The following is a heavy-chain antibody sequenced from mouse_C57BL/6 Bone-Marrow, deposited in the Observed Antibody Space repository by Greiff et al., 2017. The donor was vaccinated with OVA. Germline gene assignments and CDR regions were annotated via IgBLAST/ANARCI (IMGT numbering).Heavy chain of an antibody. Sequence: QVQLQQSGPGLVQPSQSLSITCTVSGFSLTSYGVHWVRQSPGKGLEWLGVIWRGGSTDYNAAFMSRLSITKDNSKSQVFFKMNSLQADDTAIYYCAKNPSITTVVAENWYFDVWGTGTTVTVSS. J-gene: IGHJ1*03. V-gene: IGHV2-5*01. CDR1: GFSLTSYG. CDR2: IWRGGST. CDR3: AKNPSITTVVAENWYFDV. D-gene: IGHD1-1*01.